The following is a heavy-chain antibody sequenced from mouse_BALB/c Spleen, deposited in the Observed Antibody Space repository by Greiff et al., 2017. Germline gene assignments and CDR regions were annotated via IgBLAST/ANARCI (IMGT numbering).Heavy chain of an antibody. CDR2: IDPANGNT. J-gene: IGHJ2*01. CDR3: AREEGPPFFDY. V-gene: IGHV14-3*02. CDR1: GFNIKDTY. Sequence: EVQRVESGAELVKPGASVKLSCTASGFNIKDTYMHWVKQRPEQGLEWIGRIDPANGNTKYDPKFQGKATITADTSSNTAYLQLSSLTSEDTAVYYCAREEGPPFFDYWGQGTTLTVSS.